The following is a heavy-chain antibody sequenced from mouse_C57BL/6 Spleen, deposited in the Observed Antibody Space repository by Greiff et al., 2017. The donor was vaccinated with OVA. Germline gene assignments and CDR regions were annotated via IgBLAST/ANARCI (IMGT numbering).Heavy chain of an antibody. V-gene: IGHV1-55*01. CDR3: ARCYGNLYAMDY. CDR2: IYPGSGST. CDR1: GYPFTSYW. D-gene: IGHD2-1*01. Sequence: VQLQQPGAELVKPGASVKMSCKASGYPFTSYWITWVKQRPGQGLEWIGDIYPGSGSTNYNEKFKSKATLTVDTSSSTAYMQLSSLTSEDSAVYYCARCYGNLYAMDYWGQGTSVTVSS. J-gene: IGHJ4*01.